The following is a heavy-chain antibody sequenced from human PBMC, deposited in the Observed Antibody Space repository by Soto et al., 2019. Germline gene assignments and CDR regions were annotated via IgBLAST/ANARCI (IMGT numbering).Heavy chain of an antibody. Sequence: GGSLRLSCAASGFTFSSYAMSWVRQAPGKGLEWVSAISGSGGSTYYADSVKGRSTISRDNSKNTLYLQMNSLRAEDTAVYYCAKDPEDLYGDYLIYFDYWGQGTLVTVSS. CDR1: GFTFSSYA. D-gene: IGHD4-17*01. J-gene: IGHJ4*02. CDR3: AKDPEDLYGDYLIYFDY. V-gene: IGHV3-23*01. CDR2: ISGSGGST.